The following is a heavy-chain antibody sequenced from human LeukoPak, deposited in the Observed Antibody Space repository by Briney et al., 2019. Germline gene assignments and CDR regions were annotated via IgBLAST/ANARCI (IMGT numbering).Heavy chain of an antibody. CDR1: GYTFTGYY. D-gene: IGHD1-7*01. CDR3: AREKEGSRITGTTNYFDY. V-gene: IGHV1-2*02. CDR2: INPNSGGT. J-gene: IGHJ4*02. Sequence: ASVKVSCKASGYTFTGYYMHWVRQAPGQGLEWLGWINPNSGGTNYAQKFQGRVTMTRDTSISTAYMELSRLRSDDTAVYYCAREKEGSRITGTTNYFDYWGQGTLVTVSS.